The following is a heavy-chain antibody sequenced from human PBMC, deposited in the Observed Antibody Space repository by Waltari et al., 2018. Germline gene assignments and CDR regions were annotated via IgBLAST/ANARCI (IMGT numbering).Heavy chain of an antibody. J-gene: IGHJ4*02. CDR2: INHSGST. CDR1: GGSFSGYY. V-gene: IGHV4-34*01. D-gene: IGHD3-3*01. CDR3: ARANGYYDFWSGYLVSDYFDY. Sequence: QVQLQQWGAGLLKPSETLSLHCAVYGGSFSGYYWSWIRQPPGKGLEWIGEINHSGSTNYNPSLKSRVTISVDTSKNQFSLKLSSVTAADTAVYYCARANGYYDFWSGYLVSDYFDYWGQGTLVTVSS.